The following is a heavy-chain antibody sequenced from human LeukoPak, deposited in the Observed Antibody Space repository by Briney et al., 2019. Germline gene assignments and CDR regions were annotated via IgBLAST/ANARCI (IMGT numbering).Heavy chain of an antibody. Sequence: ASVKVSCKASGYTFTSYGISWVRQAPGQGLEWMGWISAYSGNTNYAQKLQGRVTMTTDTSTSTAYMELRSLRSDDTAVYYCARTEAGFSSIAPTTTDYWGQGTLVTVSS. CDR2: ISAYSGNT. CDR1: GYTFTSYG. J-gene: IGHJ4*02. V-gene: IGHV1-18*01. D-gene: IGHD6-6*01. CDR3: ARTEAGFSSIAPTTTDY.